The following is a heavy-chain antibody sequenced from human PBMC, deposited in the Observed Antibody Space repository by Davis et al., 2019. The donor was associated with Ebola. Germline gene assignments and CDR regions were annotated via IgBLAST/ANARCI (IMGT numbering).Heavy chain of an antibody. CDR2: IYYSGSP. Sequence: MPSETLSLTCAVSGGSISSGGYSWSWIRQPPGKGLEWIGYIYYSGSPYYNPSLKSRLTISVDTSKNQFSLKLSSVTAADTAVYYCARIYRIAAPGKVYHYGMDVWGQGTTVTVSS. CDR3: ARIYRIAAPGKVYHYGMDV. D-gene: IGHD6-13*01. J-gene: IGHJ6*02. CDR1: GGSISSGGYS. V-gene: IGHV4-30-4*07.